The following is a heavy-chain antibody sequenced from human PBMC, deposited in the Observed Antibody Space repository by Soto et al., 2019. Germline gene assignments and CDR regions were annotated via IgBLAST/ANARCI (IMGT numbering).Heavy chain of an antibody. J-gene: IGHJ3*02. D-gene: IGHD6-13*01. CDR3: ARDVSPGTSSLYLDAFDI. CDR1: GFTLSSYW. V-gene: IGHV3-7*05. CDR2: INRDGSKQ. Sequence: ESVGDLVQPGGSLRVSCSASGFTLSSYWMTWVRQAPGKGLEWVANINRDGSKQSYLDSVRGRFTISRDNVRQSLYLQMNSLRADDTALYYCARDVSPGTSSLYLDAFDIWGQGTMVTVSS.